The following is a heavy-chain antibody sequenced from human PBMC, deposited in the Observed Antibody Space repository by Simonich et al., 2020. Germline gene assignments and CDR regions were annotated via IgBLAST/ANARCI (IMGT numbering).Heavy chain of an antibody. CDR2: ISRSRSYI. V-gene: IGHV3-21*01. D-gene: IGHD6-13*01. CDR1: GFPFSSYS. Sequence: EVQLVESGGGLVKPGGSLRLSGAASGFPFSSYSMNWVRQAPGKGMEWVSSISRSRSYIYYAASVKGRFTISRDNAKNALYLQMNSLRAEDTAVYYCARARGDSSSWYFDYWGQGTLVTVSS. CDR3: ARARGDSSSWYFDY. J-gene: IGHJ4*02.